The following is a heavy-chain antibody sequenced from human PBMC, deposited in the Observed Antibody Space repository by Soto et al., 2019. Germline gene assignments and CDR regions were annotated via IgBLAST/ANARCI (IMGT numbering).Heavy chain of an antibody. V-gene: IGHV1-8*01. CDR3: ARGTLHLGEVSLYRVIY. J-gene: IGHJ4*02. Sequence: QVQLVQSGAEVKKPGASVKVSCKASGYTFTSYDINWVRQATGQGLEWMGWMNPNSGNTGYAQKVQGRVTMTRNTAISTADRELSSLRYEDTAVYYCARGTLHLGEVSLYRVIYWGQGTMVTVSS. CDR1: GYTFTSYD. CDR2: MNPNSGNT. D-gene: IGHD3-16*02.